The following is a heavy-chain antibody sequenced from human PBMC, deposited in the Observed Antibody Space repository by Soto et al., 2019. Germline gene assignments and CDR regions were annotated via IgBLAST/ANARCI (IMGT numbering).Heavy chain of an antibody. Sequence: ESGGGLIQPGGSLRLSCAASGFTVSSNYMSWVRQAPGKGLEWVSVIYSGGSTYYADSVKGRFTISRDNSKNTLYLQMNSLRAEDTAVYYCARDSSSWYPPYYYYGMDVWGQGTTVTVSS. V-gene: IGHV3-53*01. CDR2: IYSGGST. CDR3: ARDSSSWYPPYYYYGMDV. D-gene: IGHD6-13*01. J-gene: IGHJ6*02. CDR1: GFTVSSNY.